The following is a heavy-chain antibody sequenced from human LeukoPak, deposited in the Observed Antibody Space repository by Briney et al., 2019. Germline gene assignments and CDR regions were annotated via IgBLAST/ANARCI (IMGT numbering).Heavy chain of an antibody. CDR3: AGHHPRNTVDF. J-gene: IGHJ4*02. CDR1: GGSISNYY. CDR2: ISHSGST. V-gene: IGHV4-59*08. Sequence: PSETLSLTCTVSGGSISNYYWSWIRQPPGRGLEWIGYISHSGSTNYSPSLKSRVTISLDTSKNQFSLKLSSVTAADTAVYYCAGHHPRNTVDFWGQGTLVTVSS. D-gene: IGHD2-8*02.